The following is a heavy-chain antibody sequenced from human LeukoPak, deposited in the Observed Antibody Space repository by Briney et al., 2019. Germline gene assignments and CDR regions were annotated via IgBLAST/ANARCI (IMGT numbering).Heavy chain of an antibody. J-gene: IGHJ4*02. D-gene: IGHD2-21*02. CDR2: INHSGST. Sequence: SGTLSLTCAVYGGSFSGYYWSWIRQPPGKGLEWIGEINHSGSTNYNPSLKSRVTISVDTSKNQFSLKLSSVTAADTAVYYCARGLAYCGGDCYPHDYFDYWGQGTLVTVSS. V-gene: IGHV4-34*01. CDR1: GGSFSGYY. CDR3: ARGLAYCGGDCYPHDYFDY.